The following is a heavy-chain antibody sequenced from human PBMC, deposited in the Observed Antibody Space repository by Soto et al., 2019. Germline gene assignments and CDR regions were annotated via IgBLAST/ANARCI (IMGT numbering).Heavy chain of an antibody. CDR1: GFTFSSNW. CDR2: IKQDGSEK. J-gene: IGHJ6*02. CDR3: ARDRLPTLYSGLDV. D-gene: IGHD2-8*01. Sequence: GGSLRLSCAVSGFTFSSNWMSWVRQAPGKGLEWVANIKQDGSEKYYVDSVKGRFTISRDNAKNSLYLQMDSLRVEDTAVYYCARDRLPTLYSGLDVWGQGTAVTVSS. V-gene: IGHV3-7*03.